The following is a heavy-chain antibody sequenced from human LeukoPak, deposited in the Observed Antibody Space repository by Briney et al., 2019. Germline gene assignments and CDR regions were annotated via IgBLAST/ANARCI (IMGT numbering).Heavy chain of an antibody. D-gene: IGHD2-21*02. V-gene: IGHV4-59*08. CDR3: ARHDVVPVIRRGFDF. Sequence: SETLSLTCTVSGGSFSGYYWSWIRQSPGKGLEWIGYIFYTGTTLYSPSLRGRVTMSVDTSENQFSLKLSSVTAADTAMYYCARHDVVPVIRRGFDFWGQGTLVTVSS. CDR1: GGSFSGYY. J-gene: IGHJ4*02. CDR2: IFYTGTT.